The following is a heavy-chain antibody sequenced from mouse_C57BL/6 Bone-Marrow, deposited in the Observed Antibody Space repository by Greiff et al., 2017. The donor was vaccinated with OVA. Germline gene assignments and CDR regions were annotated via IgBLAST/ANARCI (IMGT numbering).Heavy chain of an antibody. CDR1: GYTFTDHT. J-gene: IGHJ1*03. V-gene: IGHV1-78*01. CDR3: ARFPDGYYLYWDFDV. CDR2: IYPRDGST. D-gene: IGHD2-3*01. Sequence: VQLQQSDAELVKPGASVKISCKVSGYTFTDHTIHWMKQRPEQGLEWIGYIYPRDGSTKYNEKFKGKATLTADKSSSTAYMQLNSLTSEDSAVYFCARFPDGYYLYWDFDVWGTGTTVTVSS.